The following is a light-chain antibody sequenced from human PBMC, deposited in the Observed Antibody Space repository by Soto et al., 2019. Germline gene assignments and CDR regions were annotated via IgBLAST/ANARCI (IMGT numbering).Light chain of an antibody. CDR1: QTIGSW. J-gene: IGKJ2*01. CDR2: RAS. Sequence: DIQLTQFPSTLSASIGDRVTITCRATQTIGSWLAWYQQKPGKAPKLLIYRASSLETGVPSRFSGSGSGTEFTRTLSSLQPDEFASYYCQEYKSYSPYTFGQGTRLEIK. CDR3: QEYKSYSPYT. V-gene: IGKV1-5*03.